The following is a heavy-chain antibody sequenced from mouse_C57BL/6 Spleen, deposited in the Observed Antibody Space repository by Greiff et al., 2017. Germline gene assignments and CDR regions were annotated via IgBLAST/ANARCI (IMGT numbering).Heavy chain of an antibody. J-gene: IGHJ3*01. CDR3: RRDGVYSRFAY. CDR1: GFTFSSYA. D-gene: IGHD2-1*01. V-gene: IGHV5-9-1*02. Sequence: EVKVIESGEGLVKPGGSLKLSCAASGFTFSSYAMSWVRQTPEKRLEWVAYISSGGGYIYYADTVKGRFTISRDNARNTLYLQMSSLKSEDTAVYYCRRDGVYSRFAYWGQGTLVTVSA. CDR2: ISSGGGYI.